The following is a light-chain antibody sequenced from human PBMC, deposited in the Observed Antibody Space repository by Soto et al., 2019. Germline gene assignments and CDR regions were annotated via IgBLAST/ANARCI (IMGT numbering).Light chain of an antibody. CDR1: QAIRSD. Sequence: EIVMTQSPVALSVSPGERATLSCRASQAIRSDLAWYQQKPGQAPRLLISDVSTRATGIPARFNGSGSGTEFTLAISSLQFEDFAVYYCHQYNTWLLTFGGGTKVDIK. CDR2: DVS. CDR3: HQYNTWLLT. J-gene: IGKJ4*01. V-gene: IGKV3-15*01.